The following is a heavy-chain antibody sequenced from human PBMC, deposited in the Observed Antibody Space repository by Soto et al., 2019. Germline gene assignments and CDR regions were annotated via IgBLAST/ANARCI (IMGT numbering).Heavy chain of an antibody. CDR2: IYHSGST. CDR3: ARAHVLLWFGETNDGFDY. Sequence: SETLSLTCAVSGGSISSSNWWSWVRQPPGKGLEWIGEIYHSGSTNYNPSLKSRVTISVDKSKNQFSLKLSSVTAADTAVYYCARAHVLLWFGETNDGFDYWGQGPLVTVYS. CDR1: GGSISSSNW. V-gene: IGHV4-4*02. D-gene: IGHD3-10*01. J-gene: IGHJ4*02.